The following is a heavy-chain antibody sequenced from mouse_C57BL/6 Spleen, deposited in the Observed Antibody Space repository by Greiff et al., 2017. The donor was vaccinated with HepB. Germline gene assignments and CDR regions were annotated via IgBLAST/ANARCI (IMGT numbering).Heavy chain of an antibody. Sequence: EVQRVESGPGLVKPSQSLSLTCSVTGYSITSGYYWNWIRQFPGNKLEWMGYISYDGSNNYNPSLKNRISITRDTSKNQFFLKLKSVTTEDTATYYCARGGSFDVWGTGTTVTVSS. CDR3: ARGGSFDV. V-gene: IGHV3-6*01. CDR1: GYSITSGYY. J-gene: IGHJ1*03. CDR2: ISYDGSN.